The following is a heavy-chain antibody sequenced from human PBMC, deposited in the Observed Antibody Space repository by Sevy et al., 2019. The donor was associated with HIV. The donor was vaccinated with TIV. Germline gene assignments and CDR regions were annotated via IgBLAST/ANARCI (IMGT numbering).Heavy chain of an antibody. Sequence: SETLSLKCSVSGGSVNNHYWTWIRQSPEKGLEWLGYAQYSGRPENNPSLKSRLTISLDFSKNQFSLQLDYVTAADTAIYYYATFGTNFDPRFDPWGQGTLVTVSS. V-gene: IGHV4-59*02. CDR1: GGSVNNHY. CDR3: ATFGTNFDPRFDP. D-gene: IGHD2-8*01. J-gene: IGHJ5*02. CDR2: AQYSGRP.